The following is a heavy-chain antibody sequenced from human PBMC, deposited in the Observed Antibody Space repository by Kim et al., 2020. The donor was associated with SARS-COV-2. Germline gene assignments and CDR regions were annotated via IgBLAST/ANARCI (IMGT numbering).Heavy chain of an antibody. CDR1: GGTFSSYA. CDR2: IIPIFGTA. V-gene: IGHV1-69*13. J-gene: IGHJ6*02. CDR3: ARATRPYYSSSWLRYYGMDV. Sequence: SVKVSCKASGGTFSSYAISWVRQAPGQGLEWMGGIIPIFGTANYAQKFQGRVTITADESTSTAYMELSSLRSEDTAVYYCARATRPYYSSSWLRYYGMDVWGQGTTVTVSS. D-gene: IGHD6-13*01.